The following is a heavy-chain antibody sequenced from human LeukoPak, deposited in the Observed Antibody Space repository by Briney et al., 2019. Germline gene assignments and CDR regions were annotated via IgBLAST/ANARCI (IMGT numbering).Heavy chain of an antibody. D-gene: IGHD6-13*01. Sequence: GGSLRLSCAASGFSVGSNYMTWVRQAPGKGLEWVSLIYSGGSTYYADSVKCRFTISRDNAKNSLYLQMNSLRAEDTAVYYCARAGAAVGYFDYWGQGTLVTVSS. CDR3: ARAGAAVGYFDY. CDR2: IYSGGST. V-gene: IGHV3-66*01. CDR1: GFSVGSNY. J-gene: IGHJ4*02.